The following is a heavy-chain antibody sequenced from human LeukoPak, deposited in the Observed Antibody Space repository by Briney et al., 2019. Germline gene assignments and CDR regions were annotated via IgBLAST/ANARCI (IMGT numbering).Heavy chain of an antibody. Sequence: PSETLSLTRTVSGGSISSYYWSWIRQPPGKGLEWIGYIYYSGSTNYNPSLKSRVTISVDTSKNQFSLKLSSVTAADTAVYYCAREGNTALDYWGQGTLVTVSS. CDR1: GGSISSYY. CDR2: IYYSGST. J-gene: IGHJ4*02. V-gene: IGHV4-59*01. CDR3: AREGNTALDY. D-gene: IGHD5-18*01.